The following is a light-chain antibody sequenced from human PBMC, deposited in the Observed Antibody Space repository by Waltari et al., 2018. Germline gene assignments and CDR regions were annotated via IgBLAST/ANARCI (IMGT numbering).Light chain of an antibody. CDR1: SLRYYY. Sequence: SSELTQYPAVSVALGQTVRITCQGDSLRYYYVNWYRQKPGQAPLLFMYGKNNRPSGIPDRFSGSYSGDTASLTITGAQAEDEADYYCNSRDSNGNPFVFGPATKVTVL. J-gene: IGLJ1*01. V-gene: IGLV3-19*01. CDR2: GKN. CDR3: NSRDSNGNPFV.